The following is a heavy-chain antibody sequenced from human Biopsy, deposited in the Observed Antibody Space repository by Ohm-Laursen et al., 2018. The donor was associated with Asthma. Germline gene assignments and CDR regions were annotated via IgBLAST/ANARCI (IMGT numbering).Heavy chain of an antibody. CDR1: GFSFADCA. V-gene: IGHV3-9*01. Sequence: SLTLSCAASGFSFADCAMHWVRQAPWKGLERVSSISWNSGNIDYAVSVKGRFTISRDNAKNSLYLQMQSLRPEDTAFYYCAKSADYYDSTDYLDFWGRGTLVTVSS. CDR3: AKSADYYDSTDYLDF. J-gene: IGHJ4*01. D-gene: IGHD3-22*01. CDR2: ISWNSGNI.